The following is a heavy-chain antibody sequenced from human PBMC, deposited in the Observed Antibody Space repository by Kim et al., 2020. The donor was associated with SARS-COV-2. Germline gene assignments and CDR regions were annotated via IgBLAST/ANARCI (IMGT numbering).Heavy chain of an antibody. CDR2: ISYDGSNK. Sequence: GGCLRLSCAASGFTFSSYAMHWVRQAPGKGLEWVAVISYDGSNKYYADSVKGRFTISRDNSKNTLYLQMNSLRAEDTAVYYCARGVTMVRGAFDIWGQGTMVTVSS. CDR1: GFTFSSYA. V-gene: IGHV3-30*04. CDR3: ARGVTMVRGAFDI. D-gene: IGHD3-10*01. J-gene: IGHJ3*02.